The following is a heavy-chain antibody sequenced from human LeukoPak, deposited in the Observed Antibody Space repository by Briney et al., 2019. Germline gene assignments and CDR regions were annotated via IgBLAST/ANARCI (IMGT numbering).Heavy chain of an antibody. CDR3: AKMGAESGWIFGY. CDR1: GFTFSSYA. V-gene: IGHV3-23*01. J-gene: IGHJ4*02. CDR2: ISGSGGST. D-gene: IGHD6-19*01. Sequence: GASLRLSCAASGFTFSSYAMSWVRQAPGKGLEWVSAISGSGGSTYYADSVKGRFTISRDNSKNTLYLQMNSLRAEDTAVYYCAKMGAESGWIFGYWGQGTLVTVSS.